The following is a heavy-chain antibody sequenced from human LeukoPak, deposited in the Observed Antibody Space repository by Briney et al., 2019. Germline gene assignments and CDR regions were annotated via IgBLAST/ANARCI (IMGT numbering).Heavy chain of an antibody. CDR1: GFTFSSYS. Sequence: GGSLRLSCAASGFTFSSYSMNWVRQAPGKGLEWVAVIWYDGSNKYYADSVKGRFTISRDNSKNTLYLQMNSLRAEDTAVYYCARVFRPSLTVFIIRGAFDIWGQGTMVTVSS. J-gene: IGHJ3*02. D-gene: IGHD3-3*01. V-gene: IGHV3-33*08. CDR3: ARVFRPSLTVFIIRGAFDI. CDR2: IWYDGSNK.